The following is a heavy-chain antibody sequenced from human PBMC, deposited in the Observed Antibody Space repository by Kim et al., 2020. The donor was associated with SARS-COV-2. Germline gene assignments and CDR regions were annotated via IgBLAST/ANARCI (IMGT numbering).Heavy chain of an antibody. CDR3: ARPGESDV. V-gene: IGHV3-23*01. CDR1: GFTFSNYA. CDR2: IIGSGSTT. J-gene: IGHJ6*02. Sequence: GGSLRLSCTASGFTFSNYAMSWVRQAPGKGLEWVSAIIGSGSTTYYADSVKGRFTISRDNSKNMLYLQMSSLRAEDTAVYYCARPGESDVWGQGTTVTVSS.